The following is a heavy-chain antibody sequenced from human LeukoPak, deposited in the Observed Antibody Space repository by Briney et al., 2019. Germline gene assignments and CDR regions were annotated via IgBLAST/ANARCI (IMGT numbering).Heavy chain of an antibody. J-gene: IGHJ4*02. CDR1: GGSMRSYF. CDR3: AREGPYSGRWYYFDY. V-gene: IGHV4-4*07. CDR2: IYSSGNT. Sequence: PSETLSLTCTVSGGSMRSYFWSWIRQPAGKGLEWIGRIYSSGNTNYNPSLKSRVTMSVDTSKNQFPLKLASVTAADTAFYYCAREGPYSGRWYYFDYWGQGIPVTVSS. D-gene: IGHD6-13*01.